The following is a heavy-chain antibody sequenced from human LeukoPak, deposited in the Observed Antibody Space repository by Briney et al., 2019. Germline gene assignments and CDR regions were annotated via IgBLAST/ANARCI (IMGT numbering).Heavy chain of an antibody. CDR2: IYYSGST. CDR1: GGSISSYY. J-gene: IGHJ4*02. CDR3: ARLGYSSSWYYFDY. D-gene: IGHD6-13*01. Sequence: SETLSLTCTVSGGSISSYYWSWIRQPPGKGLEWIGYIYYSGSTNYNPSLKSRVTISVDTSKNQFSLKLSSVTAADTAVYYCARLGYSSSWYYFDYLGQGTLVTVSS. V-gene: IGHV4-59*08.